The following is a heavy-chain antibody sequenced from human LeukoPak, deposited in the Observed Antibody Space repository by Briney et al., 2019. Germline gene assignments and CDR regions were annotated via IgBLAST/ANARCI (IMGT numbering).Heavy chain of an antibody. J-gene: IGHJ4*02. D-gene: IGHD6-19*01. Sequence: PGGSLRLSCAASGFTFSSYWMHWVRQAPGKGLVWVSRINSDGSSTSYADSVKGRFTISRGNAKNTLYLQMNSLRAEDTAVYYYARVFAVAPPGYWGQGTLVTVSS. CDR2: INSDGSST. CDR1: GFTFSSYW. V-gene: IGHV3-74*01. CDR3: ARVFAVAPPGY.